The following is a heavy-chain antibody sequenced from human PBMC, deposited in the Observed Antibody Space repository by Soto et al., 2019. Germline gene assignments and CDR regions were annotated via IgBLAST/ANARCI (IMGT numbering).Heavy chain of an antibody. V-gene: IGHV3-33*01. J-gene: IGHJ4*02. CDR1: GFTFSSYG. CDR2: IWYDGSNK. CDR3: AGPSSSSWSDLYYFDY. D-gene: IGHD6-13*01. Sequence: QVQLVESGGGVVQPGSSLRLSCAASGFTFSSYGMHWVRQAPGKGLEWVAVIWYDGSNKYYADSVKGRFTISRDNSKNTLYLQMNSLRAEDTAVYYCAGPSSSSWSDLYYFDYWGQGTLVTVSS.